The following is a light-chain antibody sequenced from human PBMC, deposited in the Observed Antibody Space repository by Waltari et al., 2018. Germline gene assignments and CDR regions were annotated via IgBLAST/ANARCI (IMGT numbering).Light chain of an antibody. CDR3: QEHVTYWA. CDR1: QSITRW. CDR2: DSS. Sequence: DIQMTQSPSTLSASVGDMVTITCRASQSITRWLAWYQQKPGKAPKRLIYDSSSLESGVPSRFSGSGSGKEFTLTISSLQPDEFATYYCQEHVTYWAFGQGTKVEMK. J-gene: IGKJ1*01. V-gene: IGKV1-5*01.